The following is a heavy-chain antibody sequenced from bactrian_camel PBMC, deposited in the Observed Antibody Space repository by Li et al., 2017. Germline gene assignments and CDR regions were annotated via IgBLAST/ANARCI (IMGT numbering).Heavy chain of an antibody. Sequence: HVQLVESGGGSVQAGGSLRLSCVVSGLTSRSNCLAWFRQVPGKGREGVATIWTAAGTTEYADSVKGRFSISEDNAKNTVYLQMNSLKPEDTATYYCAVKSYAGMWSDPRNFPFGAQGTQVTVS. D-gene: IGHD6*01. J-gene: IGHJ4*01. V-gene: IGHV3S1*01. CDR1: GLTSRSNC. CDR2: IWTAAGTT. CDR3: AVKSYAGMWSDPRNFPF.